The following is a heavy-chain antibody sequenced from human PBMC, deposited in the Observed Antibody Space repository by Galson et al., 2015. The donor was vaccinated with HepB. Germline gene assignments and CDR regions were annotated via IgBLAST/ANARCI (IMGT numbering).Heavy chain of an antibody. J-gene: IGHJ4*02. CDR1: GFTFSSYA. CDR3: ARVDDSSGWYYFDY. D-gene: IGHD6-19*01. V-gene: IGHV3-30*04. CDR2: IAYDGSNK. Sequence: SLRLSCAASGFTFSSYAMHWVRQAPGKGLEWVAVIAYDGSNKYYADSVKGRFTISRDNSKKTPYLQVNSLRAEDTAVYYCARVDDSSGWYYFDYWGQGTLVTVSS.